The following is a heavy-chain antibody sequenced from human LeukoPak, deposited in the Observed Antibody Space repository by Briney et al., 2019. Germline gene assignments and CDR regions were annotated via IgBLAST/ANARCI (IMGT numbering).Heavy chain of an antibody. J-gene: IGHJ4*02. Sequence: PGGSLRLSCVVSGFTFSGYRMSWVRQAPGKGLEWVANIRHDGNEKFYVDSVKGRFSISRDNAKNSLYLQMNSLRAEDTAVYYCASGRDGYNHYFDYWGQGTLVTVSS. CDR3: ASGRDGYNHYFDY. V-gene: IGHV3-7*01. CDR1: GFTFSGYR. CDR2: IRHDGNEK. D-gene: IGHD5-24*01.